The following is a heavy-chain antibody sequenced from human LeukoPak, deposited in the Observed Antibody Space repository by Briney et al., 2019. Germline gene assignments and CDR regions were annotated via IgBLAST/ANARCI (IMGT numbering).Heavy chain of an antibody. CDR1: GHTFTSYG. CDR2: ISAYNGNT. D-gene: IGHD3-10*01. J-gene: IGHJ4*02. V-gene: IGHV1-18*01. CDR3: ARDLMVRGFNIFGY. Sequence: ASVKVSRKASGHTFTSYGISWVRQAPGQGLEWMGWISAYNGNTNYAQKLQGRVTMTTDTSTSTAYMELRSLRSDDTAMYYCARDLMVRGFNIFGYWGQGTLVTVSS.